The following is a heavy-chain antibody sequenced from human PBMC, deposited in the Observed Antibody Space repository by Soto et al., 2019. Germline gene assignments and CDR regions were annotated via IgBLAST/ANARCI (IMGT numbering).Heavy chain of an antibody. Sequence: QVQLVESGGGLVKPGGSLRLSCAASGFTFSDYYMSWIRQAPGKGLEWVSYISSSGSTIYYADSVKGRFTISRDNAKNSLYLQMNSLRAEDTAVYYCARRRRLGMYYDFWSGYFDYWGQGTLVTVSS. J-gene: IGHJ4*02. CDR3: ARRRRLGMYYDFWSGYFDY. D-gene: IGHD3-3*01. CDR1: GFTFSDYY. CDR2: ISSSGSTI. V-gene: IGHV3-11*01.